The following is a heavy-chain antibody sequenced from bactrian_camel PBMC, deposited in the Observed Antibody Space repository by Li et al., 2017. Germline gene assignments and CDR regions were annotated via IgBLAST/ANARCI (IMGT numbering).Heavy chain of an antibody. Sequence: HVQLVESGGGSVQAGGSLRLSCAASGDPFSRECWGWFRQAPGKRRERVAIITADGDTRYADSVEGRFTISKDNVKNTLYLQMNSLQPEDTATYYCAYDPGASHCSDAPWTAATLGIFWGQGTQVTVS. CDR1: GDPFSREC. J-gene: IGHJ4*01. CDR3: AYDPGASHCSDAPWTAATLGIF. V-gene: IGHV3S53*01. CDR2: ITADGDT. D-gene: IGHD4*01.